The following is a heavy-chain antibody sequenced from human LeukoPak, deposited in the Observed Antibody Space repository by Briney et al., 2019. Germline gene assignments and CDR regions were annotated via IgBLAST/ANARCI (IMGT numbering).Heavy chain of an antibody. CDR2: IYPGDSDT. J-gene: IGHJ4*02. V-gene: IGHV5-51*01. Sequence: GESLKISCKGSGYSFTSYWIGWVRQLPGKGLEWRGIIYPGDSDTRYSPSFQGQVTISADKSISTPYLQWSSLKASDTAMYYCARAVVGATTPFDYWGQGTLVTVSS. D-gene: IGHD1-26*01. CDR3: ARAVVGATTPFDY. CDR1: GYSFTSYW.